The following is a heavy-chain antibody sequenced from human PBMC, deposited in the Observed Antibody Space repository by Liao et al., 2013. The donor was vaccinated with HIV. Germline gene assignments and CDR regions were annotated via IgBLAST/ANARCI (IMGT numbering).Heavy chain of an antibody. CDR2: VYTSGST. CDR3: ARDSALYGAGLGGWFFDL. Sequence: QVQLQESGPGLVKPSQTLSLTCTVSAGSISSGSYYWTWIRQPAGKGLEWIGRVYTSGSTNYNPSLKSRVTISVDTSKNHFSLKLSSVTAADTAVYYCARDSALYGAGLGGWFFDLWGRGTLVSVSS. D-gene: IGHD3-10*01. CDR1: AGSISSGSYY. J-gene: IGHJ2*01. V-gene: IGHV4-61*02.